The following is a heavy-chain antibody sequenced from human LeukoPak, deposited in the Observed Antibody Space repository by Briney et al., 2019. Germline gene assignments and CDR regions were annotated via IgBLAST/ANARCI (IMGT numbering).Heavy chain of an antibody. CDR1: GFTFDDYA. V-gene: IGHV3-9*03. J-gene: IGHJ5*02. D-gene: IGHD3-10*01. CDR2: ISWNSGSI. CDR3: AKDDMVRGVIGPNNWFDP. Sequence: GGSLRLSCAASGFTFDDYAMHWVRQAPGKGLEWVSGISWNSGSIGYADSVKGRFTISRDNAKNSLYLQMNSLRAEDMALYYCAKDDMVRGVIGPNNWFDPWGQGTLVTVSS.